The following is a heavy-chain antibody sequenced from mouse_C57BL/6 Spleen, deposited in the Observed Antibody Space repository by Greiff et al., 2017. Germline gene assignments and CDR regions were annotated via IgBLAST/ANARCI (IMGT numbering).Heavy chain of an antibody. V-gene: IGHV1-80*01. CDR3: ARLDGHYAMDY. Sequence: VQLQESGAELVKPGASVKISCKASGYAFSSYWMNWVKQRPGKGLEWIGQIYPGDGDTNYNGKFKGKATLTADKSSSTAYMQLSSLTSEDSAVYFCARLDGHYAMDYWGQGTSVTVSS. J-gene: IGHJ4*01. D-gene: IGHD2-3*01. CDR2: IYPGDGDT. CDR1: GYAFSSYW.